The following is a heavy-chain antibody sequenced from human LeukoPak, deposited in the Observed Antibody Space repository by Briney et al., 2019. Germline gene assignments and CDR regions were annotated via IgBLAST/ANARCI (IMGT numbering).Heavy chain of an antibody. CDR1: GFTFSSYG. CDR3: ARVSSYRLFDAFDI. J-gene: IGHJ3*02. V-gene: IGHV3-30*02. CDR2: IHHDGSNK. D-gene: IGHD3-16*02. Sequence: GSLRLSCAASGFTFSSYGMHWVRQAPGKGLDWVAFIHHDGSNKYYADSVRGRFTISRDNSKNTLYLQMNSLRAEDTAVYYCARVSSYRLFDAFDIWGQGTMVTVSS.